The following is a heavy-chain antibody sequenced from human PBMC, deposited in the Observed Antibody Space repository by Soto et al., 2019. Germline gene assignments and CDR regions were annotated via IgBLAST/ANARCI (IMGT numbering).Heavy chain of an antibody. CDR3: ARYKHSSSWFFDS. J-gene: IGHJ4*01. CDR2: IYFNGYSGST. D-gene: IGHD6-13*01. V-gene: IGHV4-59*01. Sequence: SETLPLTCSVCGGFISSYYWSWIRQPPGKGLEWIGFIYFNGYSGSTNYNPSLASRVTISMDTSKNQFSLKLSSVAAADAAMYYCARYKHSSSWFFDSWGQGTLVTVSS. CDR1: GGFISSYY.